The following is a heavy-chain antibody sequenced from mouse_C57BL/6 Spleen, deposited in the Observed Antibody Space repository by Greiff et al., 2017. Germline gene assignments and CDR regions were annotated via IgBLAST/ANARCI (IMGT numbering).Heavy chain of an antibody. Sequence: QVQLKQSGAELARPGASVKLSCKASGYTFTSYGISWVKQRTGQGLEWIGEIYPRSGNTYYNEKFKGKATLTADKSSSTAYMELRSLTSEDSAVYFCARRNYDGYFDYWGQGTTLTVSS. CDR2: IYPRSGNT. V-gene: IGHV1-81*01. J-gene: IGHJ2*01. CDR1: GYTFTSYG. CDR3: ARRNYDGYFDY. D-gene: IGHD2-3*01.